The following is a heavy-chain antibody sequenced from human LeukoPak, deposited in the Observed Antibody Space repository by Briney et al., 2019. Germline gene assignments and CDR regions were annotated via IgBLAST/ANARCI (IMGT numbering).Heavy chain of an antibody. CDR3: AKVFGGWSPFDY. CDR2: ISGGGGST. V-gene: IGHV3-23*01. J-gene: IGHJ4*02. D-gene: IGHD6-19*01. CDR1: GFTFSSYA. Sequence: GGSLRLSCAASGFTFSSYAMSWVRQAPGKGLEWVSGISGGGGSTYYADSVKGRFTISRDNSKDTLYLQMNSLRAEDTAVFYCAKVFGGWSPFDYWGQGTLVTVSS.